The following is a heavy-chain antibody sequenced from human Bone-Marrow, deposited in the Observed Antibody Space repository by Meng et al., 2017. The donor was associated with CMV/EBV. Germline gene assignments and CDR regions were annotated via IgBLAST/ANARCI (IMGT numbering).Heavy chain of an antibody. Sequence: ETLSLTCAASGFTFSSYVMTWVRQAPGKGLEWVSGIGASGGSTYYADSVKGRFTISRDNSKNTLYLQMNSLRAEDTAVYYCAKAGGGYKFDPWGQGTRVTVSS. CDR3: AKAGGGYKFDP. V-gene: IGHV3-23*01. J-gene: IGHJ5*02. CDR2: IGASGGST. CDR1: GFTFSSYV. D-gene: IGHD3-22*01.